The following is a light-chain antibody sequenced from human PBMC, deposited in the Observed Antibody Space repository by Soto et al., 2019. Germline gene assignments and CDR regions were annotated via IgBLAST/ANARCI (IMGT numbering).Light chain of an antibody. CDR2: DTN. J-gene: IGLJ1*01. V-gene: IGLV7-46*01. CDR3: LLIYHGVGEV. Sequence: QAVVTQEPSLTVSPGGTVTLTCGSSTGAVTSGHYPHWFQQKSGQAPRTLIYDTNNRHSWTPARFSGSLLGGKGALTLSDAQPEDEADYYCLLIYHGVGEVFGTGTKVTVL. CDR1: TGAVTSGHY.